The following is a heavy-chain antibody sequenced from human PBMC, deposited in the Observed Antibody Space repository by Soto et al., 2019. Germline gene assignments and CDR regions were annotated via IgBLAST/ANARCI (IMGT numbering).Heavy chain of an antibody. CDR2: IYYSGST. V-gene: IGHV4-30-4*01. CDR3: ARASRGDYIYFYYYAMDV. CDR1: GGSISGGDYY. Sequence: SETLSLTCAVSGGSISGGDYYWVWIRHPPGKGLEWIGYIYYSGSTYYNPSLKSRVTISVDTSKNQFSLKLSSVTAADTAVYYCARASRGDYIYFYYYAMDVWGQGTTVTVSS. D-gene: IGHD4-17*01. J-gene: IGHJ6*02.